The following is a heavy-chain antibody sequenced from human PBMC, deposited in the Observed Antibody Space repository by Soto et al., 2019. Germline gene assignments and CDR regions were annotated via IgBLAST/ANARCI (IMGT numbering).Heavy chain of an antibody. CDR1: GFTFSNAW. CDR2: IKSKTDGGTT. D-gene: IGHD3-10*01. V-gene: IGHV3-15*07. CDR3: GKDGPGTIDS. Sequence: GGSLRLSCAASGFTFSNAWINWVRQAPGKGLEWVGRIKSKTDGGTTDYAAPVKGRFAVSRDDSRNMVYLQMNSLKTEDTALYYCGKDGPGTIDSWGQGTLVTVSS. J-gene: IGHJ4*02.